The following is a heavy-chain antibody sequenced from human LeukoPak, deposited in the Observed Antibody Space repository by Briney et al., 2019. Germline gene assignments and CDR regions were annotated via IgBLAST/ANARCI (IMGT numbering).Heavy chain of an antibody. CDR3: AKKHNAYVWGSYRSLWFDP. J-gene: IGHJ5*02. CDR2: ISGSGGRT. Sequence: GGALRLSCAASGFTFSSDAMSWVRQAPGKGVEWVSPISGSGGRTYFADSVSGRFTLSSENSEKTLYLQTNSLSAEDTRVYYCAKKHNAYVWGSYRSLWFDPWGQGTLVTVSS. D-gene: IGHD3-16*02. V-gene: IGHV3-23*01. CDR1: GFTFSSDA.